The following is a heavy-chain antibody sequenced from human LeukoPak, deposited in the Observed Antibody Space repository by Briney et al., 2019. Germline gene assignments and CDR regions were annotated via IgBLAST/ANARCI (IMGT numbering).Heavy chain of an antibody. V-gene: IGHV4-4*07. J-gene: IGHJ5*02. CDR2: ISGSGTI. CDR3: ARDSGTTGEVKLDP. D-gene: IGHD3-10*01. Sequence: PSETLSLTCTVSGGSINSYWSWIRPPAGKGLEWIGRISGSGTITYNPALQSRLSISIDTSKNQFSLKLMSVTAADTAVYYCARDSGTTGEVKLDPWGQGTLVTVSS. CDR1: GGSINSY.